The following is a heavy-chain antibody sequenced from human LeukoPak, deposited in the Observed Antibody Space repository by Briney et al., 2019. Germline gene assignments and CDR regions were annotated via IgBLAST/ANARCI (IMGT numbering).Heavy chain of an antibody. Sequence: ASVKVSCKASGYTFTGYYMHWVRQAPGQGLEWMGWISPNSGGTNYAQKFQGRVTMTRDTSISTAYMELSRLRSDDTAVYYCARARQGTDAFDIWGQGTMVTVSS. CDR3: ARARQGTDAFDI. J-gene: IGHJ3*02. CDR1: GYTFTGYY. CDR2: ISPNSGGT. V-gene: IGHV1-2*02. D-gene: IGHD1-1*01.